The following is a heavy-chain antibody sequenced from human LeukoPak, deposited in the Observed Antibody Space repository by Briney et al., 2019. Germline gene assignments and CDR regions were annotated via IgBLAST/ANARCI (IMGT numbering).Heavy chain of an antibody. J-gene: IGHJ5*02. CDR1: GYTFTGYY. CDR2: INPNSGGT. CDR3: AREVDYDYVWGSYRPGYNWFDP. Sequence: GASVTVSCKASGYTFTGYYMHWVRQAPGQGREWMGWINPNSGGTNYAQKFQGRVTMTRDTSISTAYMELSRLRSDDTAVYYCAREVDYDYVWGSYRPGYNWFDPWGQGTLVTVSS. D-gene: IGHD3-16*02. V-gene: IGHV1-2*02.